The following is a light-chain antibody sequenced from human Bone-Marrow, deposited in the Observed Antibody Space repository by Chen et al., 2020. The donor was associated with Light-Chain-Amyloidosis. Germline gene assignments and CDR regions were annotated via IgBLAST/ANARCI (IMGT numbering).Light chain of an antibody. CDR2: EVT. J-gene: IGLJ1*01. V-gene: IGLV2-14*01. Sequence: QPALTHPAPGSGSPGQPITIPSTGTSSDVGGDNHVSWYQQHPDKAPKLMIYEVTNRPSWVPDRFSGSKSDNTASLTISGLQTEDEADYFCSSYTITNTLVFGSGTRVTVL. CDR1: SSDVGGDNH. CDR3: SSYTITNTLV.